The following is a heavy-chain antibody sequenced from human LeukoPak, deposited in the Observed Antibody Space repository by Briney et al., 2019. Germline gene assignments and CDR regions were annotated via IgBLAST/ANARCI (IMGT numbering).Heavy chain of an antibody. CDR2: ISSSSSYI. CDR3: ARHNYDFWSVYMDV. J-gene: IGHJ6*03. V-gene: IGHV3-21*01. Sequence: GGSLRLSCAASGFTFSSYSMICVRQAPGKGREWVSSISSSSSYIYYADSVKGRFTISRDNAKNSLSLQMNSLRAEDTAVYYCARHNYDFWSVYMDVWGKGTTVTVSS. D-gene: IGHD3-3*01. CDR1: GFTFSSYS.